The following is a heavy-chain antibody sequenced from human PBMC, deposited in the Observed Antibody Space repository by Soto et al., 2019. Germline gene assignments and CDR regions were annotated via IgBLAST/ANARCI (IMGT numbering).Heavy chain of an antibody. V-gene: IGHV4-39*01. D-gene: IGHD3-10*01. J-gene: IGHJ5*01. CDR1: NGSISSAIYY. CDR3: AGRSSLASVQVYFGEIPNYNSFDS. CDR2: IYHSGST. Sequence: SETLSLTCTVSNGSISSAIYYWGWIRQPPGKGLEWIGSIYHSGSTYYNPSLQGRVTISVDTSKNQFSLKLSSVTAADTAVYFCAGRSSLASVQVYFGEIPNYNSFDSCGPGTLVTGSS.